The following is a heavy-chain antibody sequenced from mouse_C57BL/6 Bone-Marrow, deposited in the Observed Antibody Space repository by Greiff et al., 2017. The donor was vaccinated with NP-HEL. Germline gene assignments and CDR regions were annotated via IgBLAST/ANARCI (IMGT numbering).Heavy chain of an antibody. Sequence: QVQLQQPGAELVRPGSSVKLSCKASGYTFTSYWMDWVKQRPGQGLEWIGNIYPSDSETHYNQKFKDKATLTVDKSSSTAYMQLSSLTSEDCAVYYCARRFYSWFAYWGQGTLVTVSA. CDR3: ARRFYSWFAY. D-gene: IGHD2-12*01. V-gene: IGHV1-61*01. J-gene: IGHJ3*01. CDR2: IYPSDSET. CDR1: GYTFTSYW.